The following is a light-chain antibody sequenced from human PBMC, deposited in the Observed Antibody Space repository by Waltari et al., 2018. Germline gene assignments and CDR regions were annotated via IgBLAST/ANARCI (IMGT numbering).Light chain of an antibody. Sequence: QAGLIQPPSVSKALRQTATLPCTGTRANFGPQAPVGVQQHQGHPPKVLSFRDNNRAPGISERYSASRSGSTASLTITGLQPEDEADYYCAAWDNNLSGWAFGAGTKLTVL. V-gene: IGLV10-54*01. CDR2: RDN. J-gene: IGLJ3*02. CDR3: AAWDNNLSGWA. CDR1: RANFGPQA.